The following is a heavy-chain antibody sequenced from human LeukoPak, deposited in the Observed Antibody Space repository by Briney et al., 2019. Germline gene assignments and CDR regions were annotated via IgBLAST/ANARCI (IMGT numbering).Heavy chain of an antibody. J-gene: IGHJ6*02. CDR2: INPSGGST. V-gene: IGHV1-46*01. Sequence: ASVKVSCEASGYNFISYYMHWVRQAPGQGLEWMGIINPSGGSTSYAQKFQDRVTMTRDTSTSTVYMELSSLKSEDTAVYYYAREDVVLVDAVRYYYYGMDVWGQGTTVTVSS. CDR3: AREDVVLVDAVRYYYYGMDV. D-gene: IGHD2-8*01. CDR1: GYNFISYY.